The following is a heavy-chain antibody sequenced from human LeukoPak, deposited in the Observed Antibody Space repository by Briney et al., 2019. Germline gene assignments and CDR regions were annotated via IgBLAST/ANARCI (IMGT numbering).Heavy chain of an antibody. V-gene: IGHV5-51*01. J-gene: IGHJ4*02. CDR2: IYPGDSDT. Sequence: GGSLKISFKGSGYRFTSYWIGWVRPMPGKGLEWMGIIYPGDSDTRYSPSFQGQVTISADKSISTAYLQWSSLEASDTAMYYCARHMHTVLGIAAAGTPDYWGQGTLVTVSS. CDR3: ARHMHTVLGIAAAGTPDY. CDR1: GYRFTSYW. D-gene: IGHD6-13*01.